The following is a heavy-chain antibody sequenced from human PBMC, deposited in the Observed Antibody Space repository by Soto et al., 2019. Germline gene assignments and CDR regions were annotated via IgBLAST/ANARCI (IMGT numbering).Heavy chain of an antibody. D-gene: IGHD5-18*01. V-gene: IGHV4-30-4*01. CDR2: IYYSGST. CDR1: GGSISSGDYY. J-gene: IGHJ4*02. Sequence: QVQLQESGPGLVKPSGTLSLTCAVSGGSISSGDYYWSWIRQPPGKGLEWIGYIYYSGSTYYNPSLKSRVTISVDTSKNQFSLKLSSVTAADTAVYYCATFNWDTAMGYFDYWGQGTLVTVSS. CDR3: ATFNWDTAMGYFDY.